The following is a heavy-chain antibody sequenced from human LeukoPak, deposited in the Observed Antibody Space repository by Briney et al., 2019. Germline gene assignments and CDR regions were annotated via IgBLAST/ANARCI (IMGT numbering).Heavy chain of an antibody. CDR1: GFTFSDYY. Sequence: KPGGSLRLSCAASGFTFSDYYMSWIRQAPGKGLEWVSSIDSSGGYMSYADSVKGRFIISRDNAKDSLYLQMNSLRVEDTAVYYCLRGDRRDYWGQGTLVTVSS. CDR3: LRGDRRDY. V-gene: IGHV3-11*04. CDR2: IDSSGGYM. J-gene: IGHJ4*02.